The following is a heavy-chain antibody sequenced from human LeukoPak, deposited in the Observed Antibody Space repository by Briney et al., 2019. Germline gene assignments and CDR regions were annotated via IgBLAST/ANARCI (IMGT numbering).Heavy chain of an antibody. D-gene: IGHD3-22*01. V-gene: IGHV1-2*02. CDR2: INPNSGGT. J-gene: IGHJ4*02. CDR3: ARDYTKNVIVERFFDY. CDR1: GYTFTGYY. Sequence: GASVKVSCKASGYTFTGYYMHWVRQAPGQGLEWMGWINPNSGGTNYAQKFQGRVTMTRDTSISTAYMELSRLRSDDTAVYYCARDYTKNVIVERFFDYWGQGTLVTVSS.